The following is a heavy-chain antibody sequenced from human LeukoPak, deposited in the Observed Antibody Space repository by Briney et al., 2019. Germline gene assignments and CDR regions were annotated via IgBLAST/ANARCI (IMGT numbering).Heavy chain of an antibody. CDR3: ARGITIFGVVTPFDY. CDR1: GYTFTSYG. D-gene: IGHD3-3*01. V-gene: IGHV1-18*01. J-gene: IGHJ4*02. CDR2: ISAYNGNT. Sequence: GASVKVSCKASGYTFTSYGISWVRQVPGQGLEWMGWISAYNGNTNYAQKLQGRVTMTTDTSTSTAYMELRSLRSDDTAVYYCARGITIFGVVTPFDYWGQGTLVTVSS.